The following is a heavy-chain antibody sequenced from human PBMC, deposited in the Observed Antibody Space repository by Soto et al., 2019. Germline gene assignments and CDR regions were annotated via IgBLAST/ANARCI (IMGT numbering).Heavy chain of an antibody. V-gene: IGHV2-5*01. Sequence: QITLKESGPTLVKPTQTLTLTCTFSGFSLSTSGVGVGWIRQPPGKALEWLALIYWNDDKRYSPSLKSRLTITKDSSKNQVVLTMTNMDPVDTAIYYCAHSDLPSRSSAGGAFDIWGQGTMVTVSS. CDR2: IYWNDDK. CDR1: GFSLSTSGVG. D-gene: IGHD6-6*01. CDR3: AHSDLPSRSSAGGAFDI. J-gene: IGHJ3*02.